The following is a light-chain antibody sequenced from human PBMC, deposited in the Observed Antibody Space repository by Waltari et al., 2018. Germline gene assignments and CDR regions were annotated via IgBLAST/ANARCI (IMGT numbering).Light chain of an antibody. CDR3: QQSFSSPWT. CDR2: GAS. V-gene: IGKV1-39*01. J-gene: IGKJ1*01. Sequence: DIQLTQSPSSLSASVGDTVTVTCRASKNIRTFLNWYQQKPAKAPKLLMYGASTLQRGVPSRFRGSASGTEFTLTVTNLQPDDFATYFCQQSFSSPWTFGQGTTVNI. CDR1: KNIRTF.